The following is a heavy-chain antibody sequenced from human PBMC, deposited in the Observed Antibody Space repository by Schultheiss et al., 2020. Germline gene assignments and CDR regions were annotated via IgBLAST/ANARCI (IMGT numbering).Heavy chain of an antibody. D-gene: IGHD3-3*01. CDR3: ARHPIFGVVNRFYYYGMDV. J-gene: IGHJ6*02. Sequence: GSLRLSCAVYGGSFSGYYWSWIRQPPGKGLEWIGEINHSGSTNYNPSLKSRVTISVDTSKNQFSLKLSSVTAADTAVYYCARHPIFGVVNRFYYYGMDVWGQGTTVTVSS. CDR2: INHSGST. CDR1: GGSFSGYY. V-gene: IGHV4-34*01.